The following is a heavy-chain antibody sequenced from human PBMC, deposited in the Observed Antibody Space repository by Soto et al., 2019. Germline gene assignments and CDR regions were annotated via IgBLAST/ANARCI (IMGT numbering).Heavy chain of an antibody. V-gene: IGHV4-31*03. CDR1: GGSIRSSTHY. CDR2: IYFSGST. CDR3: AREMRHQSGDSRYWYFYL. D-gene: IGHD2-2*01. Sequence: QVQLQESGPGLVEPSQTLSLTCTVSGGSIRSSTHYWSWIRHHPGKGLEWIGFIYFSGSTFYHPSLKNRVTMSIDTSRNQFALKLTSVTAADTARYFCAREMRHQSGDSRYWYFYLWGRGTHVTVSS. J-gene: IGHJ2*01.